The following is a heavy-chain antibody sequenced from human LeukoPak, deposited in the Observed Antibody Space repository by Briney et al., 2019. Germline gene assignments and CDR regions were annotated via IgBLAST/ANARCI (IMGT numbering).Heavy chain of an antibody. CDR3: AKDHSVTPYYFDY. D-gene: IGHD4-17*01. CDR1: GFTFNNYA. J-gene: IGHJ4*02. Sequence: GGSLRLSCAASGFTFNNYAVIWVRQAPGKGLEWVSAISGSGGSTYYADSVKGRFTISRDNSKNTLFLQMNRLRAEDTAVYYCAKDHSVTPYYFDYWGQGTLVTVSS. CDR2: ISGSGGST. V-gene: IGHV3-23*01.